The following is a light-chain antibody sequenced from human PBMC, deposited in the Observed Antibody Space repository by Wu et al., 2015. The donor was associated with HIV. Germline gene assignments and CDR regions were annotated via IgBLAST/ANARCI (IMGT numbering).Light chain of an antibody. Sequence: EVVLTQSPGTLALSPGERATLSCRASQPVSSSHLAWYQQKPGQAPRLLIYGASTRTTGIPDRFSGSGSGTDYTLIISRLEPEDSAVYYCQQYGSSSITFGQGTRLEIK. CDR3: QQYGSSSIT. CDR1: QPVSSSH. V-gene: IGKV3-20*01. CDR2: GAS. J-gene: IGKJ5*01.